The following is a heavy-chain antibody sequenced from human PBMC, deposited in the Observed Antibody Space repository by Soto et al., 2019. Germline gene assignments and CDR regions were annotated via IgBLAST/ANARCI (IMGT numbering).Heavy chain of an antibody. J-gene: IGHJ6*02. D-gene: IGHD5-18*01. Sequence: PSETLSLTCTVSGGSIRSGGYYWSWVRQSPRRGLEWIGSIYYSGSTYYNPSLKSRLTISVDTSKNQFSLNLSSVTAADTAVYYCARDRLMATAGTARHYFGLDAWGQGTTVTVSS. CDR3: ARDRLMATAGTARHYFGLDA. CDR1: GGSIRSGGYY. CDR2: IYYSGST. V-gene: IGHV4-31*03.